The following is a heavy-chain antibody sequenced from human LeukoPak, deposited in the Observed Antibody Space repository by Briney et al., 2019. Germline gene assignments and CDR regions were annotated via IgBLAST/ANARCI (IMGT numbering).Heavy chain of an antibody. CDR3: ARDRYGYDTPDAFDI. J-gene: IGHJ3*02. CDR1: GFTFSSYW. D-gene: IGHD5-18*01. CDR2: IKQDGSEK. Sequence: PGGSLRLSCAASGFTFSSYWMSWVRQAPGKGLEWVANIKQDGSEKYYVDSVKGRFTISRDNAKNSLYLQMNSLRAEDTAVYYCARDRYGYDTPDAFDIWGQGTMVTVSS. V-gene: IGHV3-7*01.